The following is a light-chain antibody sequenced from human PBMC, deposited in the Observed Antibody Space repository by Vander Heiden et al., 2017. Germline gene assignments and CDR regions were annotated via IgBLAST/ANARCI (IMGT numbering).Light chain of an antibody. J-gene: IGKJ4*01. CDR2: AAS. CDR3: QQYDSYPLLT. Sequence: AIRITQSPSSLSASTGDRVTITCRASQGISSYLALYQQKPGKAPKLLIYAASTLQSGVPSRFSGSGSGTDFTLTISCLQSEDFATYYCQQYDSYPLLTFGGGTKVEIK. CDR1: QGISSY. V-gene: IGKV1-8*01.